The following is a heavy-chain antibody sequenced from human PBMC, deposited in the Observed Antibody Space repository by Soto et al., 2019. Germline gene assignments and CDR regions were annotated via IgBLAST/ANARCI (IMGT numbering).Heavy chain of an antibody. D-gene: IGHD3-9*01. V-gene: IGHV3-21*01. J-gene: IGHJ6*02. CDR3: ARVYDILTGYYYYGMDV. CDR1: GFTFSSYS. CDR2: ISSSSSYI. Sequence: GGSLRLSCAASGFTFSSYSMNWVRQAPGKGLEWVSSISSSSSYIYYADSVKGRFTISRDNAKNSLYLQMNSLRAEDTAVYYCARVYDILTGYYYYGMDVWGQGTTVTVSS.